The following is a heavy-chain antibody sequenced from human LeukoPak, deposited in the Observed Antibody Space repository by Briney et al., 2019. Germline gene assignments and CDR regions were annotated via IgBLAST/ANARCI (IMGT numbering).Heavy chain of an antibody. J-gene: IGHJ6*04. Sequence: GSSVKVSCKASGGTFSSYAISWVRQAPGQGLEWMGGIIPIFGTVNYAQKFQGRVTITTDESTSTAYMELSSLRSEDTAVYYCATRTKQLWLAGPPVDVWGKGTTVTVSS. D-gene: IGHD5-18*01. CDR1: GGTFSSYA. V-gene: IGHV1-69*05. CDR3: ATRTKQLWLAGPPVDV. CDR2: IIPIFGTV.